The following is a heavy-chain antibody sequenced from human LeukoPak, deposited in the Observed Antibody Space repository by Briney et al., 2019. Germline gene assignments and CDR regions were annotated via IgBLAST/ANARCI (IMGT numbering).Heavy chain of an antibody. CDR3: ARDGDHSSSSLSWFDP. V-gene: IGHV1-8*01. CDR2: MNPNSGNT. Sequence: GASVKVSCKASGYTFTSYDINWVRQATGQGLEWMGWMNPNSGNTGYAQKFQGRVTMTRNTSISTAYMELSSLRSEDTAVYCCARDGDHSSSSLSWFDPWGQGTLVTVSS. CDR1: GYTFTSYD. D-gene: IGHD6-6*01. J-gene: IGHJ5*02.